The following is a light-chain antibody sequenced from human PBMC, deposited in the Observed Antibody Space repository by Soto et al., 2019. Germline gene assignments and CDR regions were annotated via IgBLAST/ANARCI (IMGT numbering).Light chain of an antibody. Sequence: DIQMTQSPSTLSASVGDRPTIPCRASQSISSWLAWYQQKPGKAPKLLIYDASSLESGVPSRVSGSGSGTEFTLTISSLQPDDFATYYCQQYNSYSTFGQGTKVDI. J-gene: IGKJ1*01. CDR2: DAS. CDR1: QSISSW. CDR3: QQYNSYST. V-gene: IGKV1-5*01.